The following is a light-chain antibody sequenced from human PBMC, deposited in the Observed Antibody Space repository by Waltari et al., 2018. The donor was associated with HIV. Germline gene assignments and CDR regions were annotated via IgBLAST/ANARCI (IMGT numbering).Light chain of an antibody. CDR2: GAS. CDR1: QSVSSSY. Sequence: EIVLTQSPGTLSLSPGEGATLSCRASQSVSSSYLAWYQQKPGQAPRLLIYGASSRATGIPDRFSGSGSGTDFTLTISRLEPEDFAVYYCQQYGTSPWTFGQGPRWKSN. J-gene: IGKJ1*01. V-gene: IGKV3-20*01. CDR3: QQYGTSPWT.